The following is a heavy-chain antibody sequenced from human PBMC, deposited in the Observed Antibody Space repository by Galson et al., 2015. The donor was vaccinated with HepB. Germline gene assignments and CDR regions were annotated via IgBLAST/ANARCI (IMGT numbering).Heavy chain of an antibody. CDR3: AKDRLSGSYAREWFDP. D-gene: IGHD1-26*01. Sequence: SLRLSCAASGFTFSSYAMSWVRQAPEKGLEWVSAISGSGGSTYYADSVKGRFTISRDNSKNTLYLQMNSLRAEDTAVYYCAKDRLSGSYAREWFDPWGQGTLATVSS. J-gene: IGHJ5*02. V-gene: IGHV3-23*01. CDR1: GFTFSSYA. CDR2: ISGSGGST.